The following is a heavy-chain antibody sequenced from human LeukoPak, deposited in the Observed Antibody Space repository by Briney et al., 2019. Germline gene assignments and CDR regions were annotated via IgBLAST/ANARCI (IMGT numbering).Heavy chain of an antibody. Sequence: AASVKVSCKTSGYSFTDYYMHWVRQAPGQGLEWMGWINPNSGGTSSAQKFQGRVTMTRDTSITTVYMEVSWLTSDDTAIYYCARADRLDGSPYLIGPWGQGTLVTVSS. D-gene: IGHD1-26*01. CDR3: ARADRLDGSPYLIGP. CDR1: GYSFTDYY. J-gene: IGHJ5*02. CDR2: INPNSGGT. V-gene: IGHV1-2*02.